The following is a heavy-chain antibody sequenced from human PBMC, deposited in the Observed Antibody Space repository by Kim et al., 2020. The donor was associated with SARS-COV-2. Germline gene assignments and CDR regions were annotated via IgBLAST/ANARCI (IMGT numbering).Heavy chain of an antibody. V-gene: IGHV1-2*02. Sequence: ASVKVSCKASGYTFTDYYMYWVRQAPGQGLEWMGWITPNSGGTNYAQKFQGRVTMTRDTSISTAYMELSRLRYDDTAVYYCARKYSSDLGDAFDIWGQGTMVTVSS. CDR3: ARKYSSDLGDAFDI. D-gene: IGHD6-19*01. CDR2: ITPNSGGT. J-gene: IGHJ3*02. CDR1: GYTFTDYY.